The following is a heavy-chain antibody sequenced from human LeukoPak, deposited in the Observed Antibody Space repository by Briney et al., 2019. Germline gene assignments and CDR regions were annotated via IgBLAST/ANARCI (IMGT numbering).Heavy chain of an antibody. CDR3: ARDGRCIQPGSLDI. D-gene: IGHD5-24*01. CDR1: GFTVSSNY. J-gene: IGHJ3*02. Sequence: PGGSLRLSCAVSGFTVSSNYMSWVRQAPGKGLEWVSVIYSGGSAYYADSVNGRFTISRDNSKNTLYLQMNSLRAEDTAVYYCARDGRCIQPGSLDIWGQGTMVTVSS. CDR2: IYSGGSA. V-gene: IGHV3-66*01.